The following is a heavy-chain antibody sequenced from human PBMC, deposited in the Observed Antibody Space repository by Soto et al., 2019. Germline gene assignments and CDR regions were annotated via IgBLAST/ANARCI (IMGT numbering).Heavy chain of an antibody. V-gene: IGHV1-2*02. J-gene: IGHJ6*02. CDR1: GYTFTGYY. Sequence: AAVKVSCKASGYTFTGYYMHWVRQAPGQWLEWMGWVNPSSGGTNYAQKFQGRVTMTRDTSISTAYMELSRLRSDDTAVYYCARDLRNTAMAPDYYYYYGMDVWGQGTTVTVSS. D-gene: IGHD5-18*01. CDR2: VNPSSGGT. CDR3: ARDLRNTAMAPDYYYYYGMDV.